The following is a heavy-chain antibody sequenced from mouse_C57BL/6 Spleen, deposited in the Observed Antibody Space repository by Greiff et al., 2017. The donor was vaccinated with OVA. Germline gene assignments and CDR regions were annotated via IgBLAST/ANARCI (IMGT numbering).Heavy chain of an antibody. D-gene: IGHD1-1*01. CDR3: ARSHYYGSLYYFDY. Sequence: QVQLQQPGAELVMPGASVKLSCKASGYTFTSYWMHWVKQRPGQGLEWIGEIDPSDSYTNYNQKFQGKSTLTVDKSSSTAYMQLSSLTAEDSAVYYCARSHYYGSLYYFDYGGQGTTLTVSS. V-gene: IGHV1-69*01. CDR1: GYTFTSYW. CDR2: IDPSDSYT. J-gene: IGHJ2*01.